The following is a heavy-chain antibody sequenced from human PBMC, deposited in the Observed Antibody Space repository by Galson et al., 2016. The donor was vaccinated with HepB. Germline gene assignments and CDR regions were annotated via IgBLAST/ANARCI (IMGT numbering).Heavy chain of an antibody. CDR2: ISWDGGST. Sequence: SLRLSCAASTFTFGTYAMSWVRQAPGKGLEWVSLISWDGGSTYYADSVKGRFTISSDNSKNSLYLQMNSLRAEDTALYYCAKDIQRNSSSWYGGIYGMDVWGQGTTVTVSS. CDR1: TFTFGTYA. D-gene: IGHD6-13*01. V-gene: IGHV3-43D*03. CDR3: AKDIQRNSSSWYGGIYGMDV. J-gene: IGHJ6*02.